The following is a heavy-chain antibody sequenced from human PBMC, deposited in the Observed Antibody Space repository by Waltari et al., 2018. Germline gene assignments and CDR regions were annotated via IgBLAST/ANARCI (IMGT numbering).Heavy chain of an antibody. Sequence: QVQMVQSGAEVKKPGSSVKVSCKASGGTFRSYAISWLRRTPGQGLEWMGRIIPIFGTANYAQKFQGRVTITADKSTSTAYMELSSLRSEDTAVYYCARGRGSSWIEHFQHWGQGTLVTVSS. CDR2: IIPIFGTA. D-gene: IGHD6-13*01. CDR3: ARGRGSSWIEHFQH. V-gene: IGHV1-69*08. CDR1: GGTFRSYA. J-gene: IGHJ1*01.